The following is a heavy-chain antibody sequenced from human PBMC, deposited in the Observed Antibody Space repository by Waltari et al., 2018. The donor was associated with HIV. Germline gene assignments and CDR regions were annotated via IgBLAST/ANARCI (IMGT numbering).Heavy chain of an antibody. D-gene: IGHD3-22*01. CDR1: GSPCGCCR. CDR3: ARVPLNSNYDTSG. CDR2: ISSTSRHR. J-gene: IGHJ4*02. Sequence: EVQLVESGGSFVQPGKSLRLSCAASGSPCGCCRMNWARQAPGKGLEWVSYISSTSRHRYSVDSVRGRFTISRYNAKYSLYLEMNSLRAEDTAVYYCARVPLNSNYDTSGWGQGTLVTVSS. V-gene: IGHV3-48*01.